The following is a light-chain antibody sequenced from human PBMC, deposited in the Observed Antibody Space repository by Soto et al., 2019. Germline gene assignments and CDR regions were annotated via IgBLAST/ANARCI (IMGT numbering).Light chain of an antibody. CDR2: DAS. Sequence: DIPLTQSPSTLSASVGDRVTITCRASQSISSWLAWYQQKPGKAPKLLIYDASRLESGVPSRFSGSGSGTEFTLTISSLQPDDFATYYCQQYNSYSWTFGQGTKVDIK. V-gene: IGKV1-5*01. CDR1: QSISSW. CDR3: QQYNSYSWT. J-gene: IGKJ1*01.